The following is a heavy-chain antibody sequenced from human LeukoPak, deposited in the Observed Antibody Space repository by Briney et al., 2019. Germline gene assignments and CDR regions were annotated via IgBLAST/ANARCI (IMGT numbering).Heavy chain of an antibody. CDR3: ARGHHGLEV. CDR1: GLIFSDFW. J-gene: IGHJ6*02. CDR2: LNQDGSAR. V-gene: IGHV3-7*03. Sequence: GGSLRLSCAASGLIFSDFWMSWVRQTPGKGLEWVANLNQDGSAREYLDSVKGRFTISRDNAENSLFLQMDSLRADDTAVYYCARGHHGLEVWGQGTTVTVSS.